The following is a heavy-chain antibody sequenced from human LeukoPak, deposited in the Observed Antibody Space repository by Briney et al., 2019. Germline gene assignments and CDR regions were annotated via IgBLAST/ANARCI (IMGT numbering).Heavy chain of an antibody. D-gene: IGHD3-10*01. Sequence: SETLSLTCTVSGGSISSYYWSWIRQPPGKGLEWLGYIYYSGSTNYNPSLKSRVTISVDTSKNQFSLKLSSVTAADTAVYYCAREDLARNGADYWGQGTLVTVSS. CDR1: GGSISSYY. CDR3: AREDLARNGADY. J-gene: IGHJ4*02. CDR2: IYYSGST. V-gene: IGHV4-59*01.